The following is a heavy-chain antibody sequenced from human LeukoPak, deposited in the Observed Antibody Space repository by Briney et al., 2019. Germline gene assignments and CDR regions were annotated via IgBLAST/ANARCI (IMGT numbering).Heavy chain of an antibody. J-gene: IGHJ4*02. CDR1: GYTFTSYY. Sequence: ASVKVSCTASGYTFTSYYMHWVRQAPGQGLEWMGIINPSGGSTSYAQKFQGRVTMTRDTSTSTVYMELSSLRSEDTAVYYCARVRGYYYDSSGYYPNTCLDYWGQGTLVTVSS. V-gene: IGHV1-46*03. CDR3: ARVRGYYYDSSGYYPNTCLDY. D-gene: IGHD3-22*01. CDR2: INPSGGST.